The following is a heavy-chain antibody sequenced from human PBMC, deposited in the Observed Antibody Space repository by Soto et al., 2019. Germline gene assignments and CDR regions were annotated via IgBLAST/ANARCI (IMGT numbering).Heavy chain of an antibody. J-gene: IGHJ6*02. CDR1: GFTFSSYG. CDR2: ISYDGSNK. D-gene: IGHD2-2*01. Sequence: QVQLVESGGGVVQPGRSLRLSCAASGFTFSSYGMHWVRQAPGKGLEWVAVISYDGSNKYYADSVKGRFTISRDNSKNTLYLHMNSLRAEDTAVYYREKDLDCSSTSCYYYGMDVWGQGTTVTVSS. V-gene: IGHV3-30*18. CDR3: EKDLDCSSTSCYYYGMDV.